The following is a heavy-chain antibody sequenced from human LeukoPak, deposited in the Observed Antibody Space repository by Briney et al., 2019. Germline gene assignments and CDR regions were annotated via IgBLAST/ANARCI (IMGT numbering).Heavy chain of an antibody. D-gene: IGHD3-22*01. V-gene: IGHV4-39*01. CDR1: GGSISSYY. CDR2: IYYSGST. Sequence: SETLSLTCTVSGGSISSYYWSWIRQPPGKGLEWIGSIYYSGSTYYNPSLKSRVTISVDTSKNQFSLKLSSVTAADTAVYYCARPPPYYYDSSGFHAFDVWGQGTMVTVSS. CDR3: ARPPPYYYDSSGFHAFDV. J-gene: IGHJ3*01.